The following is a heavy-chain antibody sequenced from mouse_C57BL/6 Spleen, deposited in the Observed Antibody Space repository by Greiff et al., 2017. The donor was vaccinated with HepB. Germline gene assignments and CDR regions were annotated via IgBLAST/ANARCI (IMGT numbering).Heavy chain of an antibody. CDR3: AREGDSRGGFAY. CDR1: GYSITSGYD. V-gene: IGHV3-1*01. Sequence: EVKLVESGPGMVKPSQSLSLTCTVTGYSITSGYDWHWIRHFPGNKLEWMGYISYSGSTNYNPSLKSRISITHDTSKNHFFLKLNSVTTEDTATYYCAREGDSRGGFAYWGQGTLVTVSA. D-gene: IGHD2-13*01. CDR2: ISYSGST. J-gene: IGHJ3*01.